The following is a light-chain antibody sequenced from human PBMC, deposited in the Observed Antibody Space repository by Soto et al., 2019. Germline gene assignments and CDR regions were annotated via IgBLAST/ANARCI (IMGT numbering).Light chain of an antibody. CDR2: EVS. CDR3: SSYTSSSIDYV. Sequence: QSAPTQPASVSRSPGQSITISCTGTSSDVGGYNYVSWYQQHPGKAPKLMIYEVSNRPSGVSNRFSGSKSGNTASLTISGLQAEDEAHYYCSSYTSSSIDYVFGTGTKLTFL. V-gene: IGLV2-14*01. CDR1: SSDVGGYNY. J-gene: IGLJ1*01.